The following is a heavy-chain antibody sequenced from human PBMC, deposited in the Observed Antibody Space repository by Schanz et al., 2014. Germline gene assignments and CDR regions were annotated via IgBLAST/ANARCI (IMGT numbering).Heavy chain of an antibody. J-gene: IGHJ4*02. CDR2: ISYDGSHK. D-gene: IGHD2-15*01. CDR3: AREIPAGGHFDY. CDR1: GFTFSSYG. Sequence: QVQLVESGGGVVQPGRSLRLSCAASGFTFSSYGMHWVRQAPGKGLEWVAVISYDGSHKDYADSVKGRFTISRDNSKNTLYLRMISLRAEDTAMFYCAREIPAGGHFDYWGQGTLVSVSS. V-gene: IGHV3-30*03.